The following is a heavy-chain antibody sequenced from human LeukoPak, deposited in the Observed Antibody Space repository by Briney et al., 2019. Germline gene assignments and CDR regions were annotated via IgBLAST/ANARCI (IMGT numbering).Heavy chain of an antibody. D-gene: IGHD2-2*01. J-gene: IGHJ4*02. Sequence: AGGSLRLSCAASGFTFSNYGMSWVRQAPGKGLEWVSAISGSGVTTYYAGSVKGRFTISRDNSKHTLYLQMNSLRAEDTAVYYCSKWKAIVLVPAARSPIDYWGQGTLVTVSS. V-gene: IGHV3-23*01. CDR2: ISGSGVTT. CDR1: GFTFSNYG. CDR3: SKWKAIVLVPAARSPIDY.